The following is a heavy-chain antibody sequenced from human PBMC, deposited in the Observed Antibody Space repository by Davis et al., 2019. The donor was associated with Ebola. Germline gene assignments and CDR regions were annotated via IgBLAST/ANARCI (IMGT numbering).Heavy chain of an antibody. Sequence: AASVKVSCKASGYTFTSYGISWVRQAPGQGLEWMGGIIPIFGTANYAQKLQGRVTMTTDTSTSTAYMELRSLRSDDTAVYYCARGFHDYGDNYYYYGMDVWGQGTTVTVSS. CDR2: IIPIFGTA. D-gene: IGHD4-17*01. CDR3: ARGFHDYGDNYYYYGMDV. V-gene: IGHV1-18*01. J-gene: IGHJ6*02. CDR1: GYTFTSYG.